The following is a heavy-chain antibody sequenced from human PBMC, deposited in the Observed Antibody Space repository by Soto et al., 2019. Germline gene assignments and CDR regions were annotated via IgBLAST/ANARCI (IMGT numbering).Heavy chain of an antibody. CDR2: IYYSGST. CDR3: AGGVEWELLKFDY. Sequence: QVQLQESGPGLVKPSETLSLTCTVSGGSISSYYWSWIRQPPGKGLEWIGYIYYSGSTNYNPSLKSLVTIAVDTSKNQFSLKLSSVTAADTAVYYCAGGVEWELLKFDYWGQGTLVTVSS. V-gene: IGHV4-59*08. CDR1: GGSISSYY. D-gene: IGHD1-26*01. J-gene: IGHJ4*02.